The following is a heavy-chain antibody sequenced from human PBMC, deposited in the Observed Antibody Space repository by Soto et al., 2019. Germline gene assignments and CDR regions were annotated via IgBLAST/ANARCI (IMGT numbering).Heavy chain of an antibody. CDR2: INPNSGGT. V-gene: IGHV1-2*04. Sequence: ASVKVSCKASGYTFTGYYMHWVRQAPGQGLEWMGWINPNSGGTNYAQKFQGWVTMTRDTSISTAYMELSRLRSDDTAVYYWARGPGGYYYYGMDVWGQGTTVTVSS. D-gene: IGHD3-16*01. J-gene: IGHJ6*02. CDR1: GYTFTGYY. CDR3: ARGPGGYYYYGMDV.